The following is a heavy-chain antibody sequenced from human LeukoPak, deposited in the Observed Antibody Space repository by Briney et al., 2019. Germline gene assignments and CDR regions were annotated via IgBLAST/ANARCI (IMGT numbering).Heavy chain of an antibody. V-gene: IGHV3-30-3*01. CDR3: ARVYGVKGYYYYGMDV. J-gene: IGHJ6*02. CDR1: GFTFSSYA. CDR2: ISYDGSNK. D-gene: IGHD4-17*01. Sequence: GGSLRLSCAASGFTFSSYAMHWVRQAPGKGLEWVAVISYDGSNKYYADSVEGRFTISRDNSKNTLYLQMNSLRAEDTAVYYCARVYGVKGYYYYGMDVWGQGTTVTVSS.